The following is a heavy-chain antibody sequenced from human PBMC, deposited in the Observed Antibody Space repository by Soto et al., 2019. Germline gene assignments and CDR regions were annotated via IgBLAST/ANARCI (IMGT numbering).Heavy chain of an antibody. Sequence: SETLSLTCTVSSGSISVTDVLWGWVRQPPGKGLEWIGNVDYSGTAYFSPSLATRVTFHVDTSKNQFSLTLYSVTAADTAVYYCARITGRHLDYWGQGILVTVSS. D-gene: IGHD1-20*01. V-gene: IGHV4-39*01. CDR3: ARITGRHLDY. CDR2: VDYSGTA. J-gene: IGHJ4*02. CDR1: SGSISVTDVL.